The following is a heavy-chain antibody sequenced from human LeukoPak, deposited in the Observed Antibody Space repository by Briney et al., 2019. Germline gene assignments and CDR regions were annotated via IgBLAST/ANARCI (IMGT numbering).Heavy chain of an antibody. D-gene: IGHD1-14*01. CDR2: ISSSGSAI. CDR3: ARERNSYFDY. V-gene: IGHV3-11*01. CDR1: GFTFSDYY. Sequence: GRSLRLSCAASGFTFSDYYMSWIRQAPGKGLEWVSYISSSGSAIYYADSVKGRFTISRDNAKNSLYLQVNSLRAEDTAVYYCARERNSYFDYWGQGTLVTVSS. J-gene: IGHJ4*02.